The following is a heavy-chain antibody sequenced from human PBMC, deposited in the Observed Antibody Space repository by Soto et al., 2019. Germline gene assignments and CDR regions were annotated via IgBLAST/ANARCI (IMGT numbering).Heavy chain of an antibody. CDR1: GGFVDSGGYY. Sequence: QVPLQESGPGLVKPSRTLTLTCTVSGGFVDSGGYYWTWIRHLPGKGLEWIGYMRYSGSSYYNPSIGSRVSMSFDTTKNNFSPKLIAVSGADTAVYYCAFPEGDARHFDDYGRSGWGAFDIWGQGTMVTVSS. J-gene: IGHJ3*02. CDR2: MRYSGSS. D-gene: IGHD4-17*01. CDR3: AFPEGDARHFDDYGRSGWGAFDI. V-gene: IGHV4-31*03.